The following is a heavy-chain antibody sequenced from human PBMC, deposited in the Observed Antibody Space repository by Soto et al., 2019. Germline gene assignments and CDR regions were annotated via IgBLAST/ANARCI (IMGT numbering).Heavy chain of an antibody. CDR2: IYPGDSDT. J-gene: IGHJ5*02. D-gene: IGHD6-6*01. CDR3: ARQGSSSSISWFDP. CDR1: GYSFASYW. V-gene: IGHV5-51*01. Sequence: PGESLKISCKTSGYSFASYWIGWVRQMPGKGLEWMGIIYPGDSDTRYNPSLEGQVTISADKSISTVFLQWSSLKASDPARYYCARQGSSSSISWFDPWGQGTLVTVSS.